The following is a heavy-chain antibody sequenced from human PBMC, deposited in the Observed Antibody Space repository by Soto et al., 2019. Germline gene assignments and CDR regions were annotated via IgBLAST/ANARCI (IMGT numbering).Heavy chain of an antibody. CDR3: ARVRDYYDSSGYYVDY. J-gene: IGHJ4*02. Sequence: GASVKVSCKASGYTFTSYAMHWVRQAPGQRLEWMGWINAGNGNTKYSQKFQGRVTITRDTSASTAYMELSSLRSDDTAVYYCARVRDYYDSSGYYVDYWGQGTLVTVSS. CDR1: GYTFTSYA. D-gene: IGHD3-22*01. V-gene: IGHV1-3*01. CDR2: INAGNGNT.